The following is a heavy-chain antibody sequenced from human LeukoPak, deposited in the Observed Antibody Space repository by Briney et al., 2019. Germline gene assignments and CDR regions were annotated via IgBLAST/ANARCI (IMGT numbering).Heavy chain of an antibody. J-gene: IGHJ4*02. D-gene: IGHD5-12*01. V-gene: IGHV3-33*08. CDR1: GFTFSDYY. CDR2: IWYDGSNK. CDR3: ARDGGYSGYVLYYFDY. Sequence: GGSLRLSCAASGFTFSDYYLTWIRQAPGKGLEWVAVIWYDGSNKYYADSVKGRFTISRDNSKNTLYLQMNSLRAEDTAVYYCARDGGYSGYVLYYFDYWGQGTLVTVSS.